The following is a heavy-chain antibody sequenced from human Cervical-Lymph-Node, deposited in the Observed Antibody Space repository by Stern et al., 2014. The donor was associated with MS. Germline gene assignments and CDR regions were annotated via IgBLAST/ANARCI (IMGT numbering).Heavy chain of an antibody. CDR1: GGTFSSYA. V-gene: IGHV1-69*01. CDR3: ARDRLRYSSSSSRRGYGMDV. J-gene: IGHJ6*02. Sequence: EQLVESGAEVKKPGSSAKVSCKASGGTFSSYAISWGRQAPGQRLEWMGGIIPIFGTANYAQKFQGRVTITADESTSTAYMELSSLRSEDTAVYYCARDRLRYSSSSSRRGYGMDVWGQGTTVTVSS. D-gene: IGHD6-6*01. CDR2: IIPIFGTA.